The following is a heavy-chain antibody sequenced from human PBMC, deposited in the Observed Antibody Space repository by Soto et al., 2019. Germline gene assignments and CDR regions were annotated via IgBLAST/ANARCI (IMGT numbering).Heavy chain of an antibody. Sequence: SETLSLPCTVSGGSISSGGYYWSWIRQHPGKGLEWIGYIYYSGSTYYNPSLKSRVTISVDTSKNQFSLKLSSVTAADTAVYYCARVGSTGSGSYYKPLKENWFDPWGQGTLVTVSS. CDR2: IYYSGST. V-gene: IGHV4-31*03. D-gene: IGHD3-10*01. CDR1: GGSISSGGYY. J-gene: IGHJ5*02. CDR3: ARVGSTGSGSYYKPLKENWFDP.